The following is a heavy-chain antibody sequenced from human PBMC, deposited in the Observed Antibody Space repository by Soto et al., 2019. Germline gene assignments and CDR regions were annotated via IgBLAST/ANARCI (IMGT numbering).Heavy chain of an antibody. CDR3: ARGGRGIVGATPHDDAFDI. CDR1: GGSISSGGYS. D-gene: IGHD1-26*01. V-gene: IGHV4-30-2*01. CDR2: IYHSGST. J-gene: IGHJ3*02. Sequence: QLQLQESGSGLVKPSQTLSLTCAVSGGSISSGGYSRSWIRQPPGKGLEWIGYIYHSGSTYYNPSLKSRVTISVDRSKNQFSLKLSSVTAADTAVYYCARGGRGIVGATPHDDAFDIWGQGTMVTVSS.